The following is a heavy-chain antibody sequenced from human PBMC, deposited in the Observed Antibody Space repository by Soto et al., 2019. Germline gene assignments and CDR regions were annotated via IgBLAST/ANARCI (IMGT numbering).Heavy chain of an antibody. D-gene: IGHD3-9*01. V-gene: IGHV3-30-3*01. Sequence: GGSLRLSCAASGFTFSSYAMHWVRQAPGKGLERVAVISYDGSNKYYADSVKGRFTISRDNSKNTLYLQMNSLRAEDTAVYYCASAGNRYFDYWGQGTLVTVSS. CDR3: ASAGNRYFDY. CDR1: GFTFSSYA. J-gene: IGHJ4*02. CDR2: ISYDGSNK.